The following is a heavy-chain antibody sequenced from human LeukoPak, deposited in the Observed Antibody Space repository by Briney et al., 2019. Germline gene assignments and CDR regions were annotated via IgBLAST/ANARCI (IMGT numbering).Heavy chain of an antibody. Sequence: PGGSLRLSCAASGFTFDDYAMHWVRQAPGKGLEWVSGISWNSGSIGYADSVKGRFTISRDNSKNSLYLQMNSLRTEDTALYYCATSDREDSYGPGGFDYWGQGTLVTVSS. D-gene: IGHD5-18*01. CDR1: GFTFDDYA. J-gene: IGHJ4*02. CDR3: ATSDREDSYGPGGFDY. CDR2: ISWNSGSI. V-gene: IGHV3-9*01.